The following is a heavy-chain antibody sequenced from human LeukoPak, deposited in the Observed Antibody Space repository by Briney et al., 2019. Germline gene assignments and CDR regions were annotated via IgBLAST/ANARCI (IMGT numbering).Heavy chain of an antibody. V-gene: IGHV1-2*02. J-gene: IGHJ3*02. CDR1: GYTFTSYA. Sequence: GASVKVSCKASGYTFTSYAMHWVRQAPGQGLEWMGWINPNSGGTNYAQKFQGRVTMTRDTSISTAYMELSRLRSDDTAVYYCARPYSSGPFDAFDIWGQGTMVTVSS. CDR3: ARPYSSGPFDAFDI. CDR2: INPNSGGT. D-gene: IGHD6-19*01.